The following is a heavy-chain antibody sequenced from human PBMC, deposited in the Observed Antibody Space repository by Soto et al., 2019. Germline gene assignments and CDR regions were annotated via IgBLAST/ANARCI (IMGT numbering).Heavy chain of an antibody. CDR3: ARVPWLKDWFDP. D-gene: IGHD5-12*01. CDR2: ISAYNGNT. CDR1: GYTFTRSC. Sequence: ASVKVSCKASGYTFTRSCISWVRQAPGQGLEWMGWISAYNGNTNYAQKLQGRVTMTTDTSTSTAYMELRSLRSDDTAVYYCARVPWLKDWFDPWGQGTLVTVSS. V-gene: IGHV1-18*01. J-gene: IGHJ5*02.